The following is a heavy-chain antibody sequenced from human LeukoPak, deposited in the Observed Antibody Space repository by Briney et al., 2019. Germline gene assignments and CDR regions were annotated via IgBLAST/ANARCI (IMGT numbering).Heavy chain of an antibody. CDR3: ARADFWSGYGY. J-gene: IGHJ4*02. V-gene: IGHV4-59*13. D-gene: IGHD3-3*01. CDR2: IYYSENT. Sequence: SETLSLTCTVSGGSISRYYWSWIRQPPGQGLEWIGYIYYSENTNYNPSLKSRVTISVDTSKNQFSLKLSSVTAADTAVYYCARADFWSGYGYWGQGTLVTVSS. CDR1: GGSISRYY.